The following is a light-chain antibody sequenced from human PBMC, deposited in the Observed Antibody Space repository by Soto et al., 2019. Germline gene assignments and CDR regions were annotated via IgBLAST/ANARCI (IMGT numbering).Light chain of an antibody. CDR2: EVS. CDR1: SSDVGGYNY. V-gene: IGLV2-14*01. J-gene: IGLJ1*01. CDR3: SSGPSRSPL. Sequence: QSALTQPASVSGSPGQSITISCPGTSSDVGGYNYVSLYQQHPGKAPKLMIYEVSNRPSGVSNRFSGSKSGNTASLTISGLHAEDEADYSCSSGPSRSPLVVTGRKVAVL.